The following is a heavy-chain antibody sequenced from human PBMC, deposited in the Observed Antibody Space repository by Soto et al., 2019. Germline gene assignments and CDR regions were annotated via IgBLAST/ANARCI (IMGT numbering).Heavy chain of an antibody. V-gene: IGHV3-33*01. D-gene: IGHD2-21*01. CDR3: ARDWGGPTRTRCVAPDY. CDR2: IWYDGSNK. CDR1: GFTFSNFG. J-gene: IGHJ4*02. Sequence: QEQLVESGGGVVQPGRSLRLSCVASGFTFSNFGWHWVCQAPGKGLEWVAVIWYDGSNKYYADSVKGRFTISRDNSKNTLYLQMNSLRDEDTAVYYCARDWGGPTRTRCVAPDYWGQGTLVTVSS.